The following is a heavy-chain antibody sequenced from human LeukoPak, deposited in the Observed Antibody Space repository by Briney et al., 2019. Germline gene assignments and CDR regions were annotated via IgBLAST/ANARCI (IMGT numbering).Heavy chain of an antibody. CDR1: CGSISSGSYY. CDR3: AREWETTVTIGDYFDY. CDR2: IYTSGST. Sequence: SETLSLTCTVSCGSISSGSYYWSWIRQPAGKGLEWIGRIYTSGSTNYNPSLKSRVTISVDTSKNQFSLKLSSVTAADTAVYYCAREWETTVTIGDYFDYWGQGTLVTVSS. V-gene: IGHV4-61*02. D-gene: IGHD4-17*01. J-gene: IGHJ4*02.